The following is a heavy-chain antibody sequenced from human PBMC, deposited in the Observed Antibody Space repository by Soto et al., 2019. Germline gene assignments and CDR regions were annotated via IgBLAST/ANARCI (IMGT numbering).Heavy chain of an antibody. J-gene: IGHJ6*04. CDR2: ISSSSSYI. D-gene: IGHD6-6*01. CDR1: GFTFSSYS. Sequence: PGGSLRLSCAASGFTFSSYSMNWVRQAPGKGLEWVSSISSSSSYIYYADSVKGRFTISRDNAKNSLYLQMNSLRAEDTAVYYCARGYSRSPTPYYYYGMDVWGKGTTVTSP. CDR3: ARGYSRSPTPYYYYGMDV. V-gene: IGHV3-21*01.